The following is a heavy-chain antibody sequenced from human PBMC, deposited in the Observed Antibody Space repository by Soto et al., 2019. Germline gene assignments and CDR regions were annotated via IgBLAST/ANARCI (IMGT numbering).Heavy chain of an antibody. CDR1: GCTLSGSA. CDR3: SYSGIAVAGTSSGY. CDR2: IRSKANSYAT. J-gene: IGHJ4*02. Sequence: EVQLVESGGGLVQPGGSLKLSCAASGCTLSGSAMHWVRQASGKGLEWVGRIRSKANSYATAYAASVKGRFTISRDDSKNTAYLQMNSLKTEDTAVYYCSYSGIAVAGTSSGYWGQGTLVTVSS. D-gene: IGHD6-19*01. V-gene: IGHV3-73*01.